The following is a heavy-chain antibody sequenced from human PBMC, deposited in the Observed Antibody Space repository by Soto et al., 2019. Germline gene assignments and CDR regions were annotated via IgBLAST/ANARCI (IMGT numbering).Heavy chain of an antibody. J-gene: IGHJ2*01. CDR2: IRNSGGST. CDR3: AKCDFGDPYWCFGF. D-gene: IGHD4-17*01. Sequence: EVQLLESGGGLVQPGGSLRLSCAASGFPFNNYPLSWVRQAPGKGLEWVATIRNSGGSTAYADSVKGRFSISRDQAKDALQLQRNSLGVEDTAVYYCAKCDFGDPYWCFGFWGRGALVTVSS. CDR1: GFPFNNYP. V-gene: IGHV3-23*01.